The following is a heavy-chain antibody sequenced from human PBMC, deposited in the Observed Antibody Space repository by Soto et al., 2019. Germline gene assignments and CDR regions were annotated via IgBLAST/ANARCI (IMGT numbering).Heavy chain of an antibody. CDR2: ISSSSSYI. J-gene: IGHJ6*02. D-gene: IGHD2-2*01. CDR1: GFTFSSYS. Sequence: GSLRLSCAASGFTFSSYSMNWVRQAPGKGLEWVSSISSSSSYIYYADSVKGRFTISRDNAKNSLYLQMNSLRAEDTAVYYCARDPRPGVYCSSTSCNDQYYYYGMDVWGQGTTVTV. CDR3: ARDPRPGVYCSSTSCNDQYYYYGMDV. V-gene: IGHV3-21*01.